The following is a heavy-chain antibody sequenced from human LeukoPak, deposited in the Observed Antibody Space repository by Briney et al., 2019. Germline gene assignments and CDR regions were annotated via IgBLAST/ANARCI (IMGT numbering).Heavy chain of an antibody. CDR2: IYYSGST. CDR3: ATTVGSYFDY. V-gene: IGHV4-31*03. D-gene: IGHD3-16*01. CDR1: GGSISSGGYY. J-gene: IGHJ4*02. Sequence: PPQTLSLTCTVSGGSISSGGYYWSWIRQHPGKGLEWIGYIYYSGSTYYNPSLKSRVTMPVDTSENQFSLKLSSVTAAENAVYYCATTVGSYFDYWGQGTLVTVSS.